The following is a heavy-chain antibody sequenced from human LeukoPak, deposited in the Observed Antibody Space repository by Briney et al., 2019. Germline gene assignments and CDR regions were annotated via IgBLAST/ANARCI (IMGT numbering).Heavy chain of an antibody. D-gene: IGHD5-24*01. J-gene: IGHJ4*02. V-gene: IGHV3-53*01. Sequence: GGSLRPSCAASGFTVSSNYMNWVRQAPGKGLEWVSVIYGGGNIYYADSVKGRFTISRDNSKNTLYLQMNSLRAEDTAVYYCARGAGYNYPYYFDYWGQGTLVTVSS. CDR1: GFTVSSNY. CDR2: IYGGGNI. CDR3: ARGAGYNYPYYFDY.